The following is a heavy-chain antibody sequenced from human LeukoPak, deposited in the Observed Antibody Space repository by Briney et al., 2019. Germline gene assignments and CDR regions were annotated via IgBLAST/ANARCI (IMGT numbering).Heavy chain of an antibody. D-gene: IGHD3-10*01. CDR2: IYYSGST. J-gene: IGHJ4*02. V-gene: IGHV4-59*12. Sequence: SETLSLTCTVSGGSISSYYWSWIRQPPGKGLEWIGYIYYSGSTNYNPSLKSRVTISVDTSKNQFSLKLSSVTAADTAVYYCARDVPGELVDYWGQGTLVTVSS. CDR1: GGSISSYY. CDR3: ARDVPGELVDY.